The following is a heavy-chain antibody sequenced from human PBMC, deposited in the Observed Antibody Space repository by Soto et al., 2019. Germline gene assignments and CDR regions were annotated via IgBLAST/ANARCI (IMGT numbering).Heavy chain of an antibody. Sequence: QVQLVESGGGVVQPGRSLRLSCAASGFTFSSYGMHWVRQAPGKGLEWVAVISNDGSNKYYADSVKGRFTISRDNSKNTLYLQMNSLRAEDTAVYYCAKDTYYDFWSGYYRPYYYYGMDVWGQGTTVTVSS. D-gene: IGHD3-3*01. CDR3: AKDTYYDFWSGYYRPYYYYGMDV. CDR1: GFTFSSYG. V-gene: IGHV3-30*18. CDR2: ISNDGSNK. J-gene: IGHJ6*02.